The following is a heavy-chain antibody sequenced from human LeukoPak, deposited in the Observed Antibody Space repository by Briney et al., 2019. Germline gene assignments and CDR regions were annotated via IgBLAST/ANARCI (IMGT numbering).Heavy chain of an antibody. J-gene: IGHJ6*03. D-gene: IGHD2-2*01. CDR2: IYPGDSST. CDR1: GYSFTSYW. Sequence: GESLKISCKGSGYSFTSYWIGWLRLMPGKGLEWMGIIYPGDSSTRYSPSFQGQVTISADKSTRTAYLQWSSLKASDTAMYYCARHIVEVPGVNILKQYYNYYYYMDVWGKGTTVTVTS. V-gene: IGHV5-51*01. CDR3: ARHIVEVPGVNILKQYYNYYYYMDV.